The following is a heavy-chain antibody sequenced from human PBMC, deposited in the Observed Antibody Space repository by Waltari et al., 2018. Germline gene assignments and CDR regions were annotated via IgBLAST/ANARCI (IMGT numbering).Heavy chain of an antibody. CDR3: ARSDDYGDFAGWFDP. V-gene: IGHV1-69*02. J-gene: IGHJ5*02. Sequence: QVLLIQSGAEVKKHGSSVKVSGKASGGTFSSYTISWVRQAPGQGLEWMGRIIPILGIANYAQKFQGRVTITADKSTSTAYMELSSLRSEDTAVYYCARSDDYGDFAGWFDPWGQGTLVTVSS. CDR2: IIPILGIA. D-gene: IGHD4-17*01. CDR1: GGTFSSYT.